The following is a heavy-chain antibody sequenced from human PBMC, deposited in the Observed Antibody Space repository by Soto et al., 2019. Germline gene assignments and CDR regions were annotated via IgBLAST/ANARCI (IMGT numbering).Heavy chain of an antibody. CDR3: ARDGRDCSGGSCYMDV. V-gene: IGHV1-69*08. CDR1: GGTFSSYT. D-gene: IGHD2-15*01. J-gene: IGHJ6*03. Sequence: QVQLVQSGAEVKKPGSSVKVSCKASGGTFSSYTISWVRQAPGQGLEWMGRIIPILGIANYAQKFQGRVTITADKSTSTAYRELSSLRSEDTAVYYCARDGRDCSGGSCYMDVWGKGTTVTVSS. CDR2: IIPILGIA.